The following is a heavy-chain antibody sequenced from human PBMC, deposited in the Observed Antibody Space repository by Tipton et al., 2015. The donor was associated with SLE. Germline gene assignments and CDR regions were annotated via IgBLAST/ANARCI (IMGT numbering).Heavy chain of an antibody. CDR1: GFTFDDYG. Sequence: SLRLSCAASGFTFDDYGMSWVRQAPGKGLEWVSGINWNGGSTGYADSAKGRFTISRDNAKNSLYLQMNSLRAEDTALYHCARDSWDCSGGSCYFFDPWGQGTLVTVSS. CDR3: ARDSWDCSGGSCYFFDP. V-gene: IGHV3-20*01. J-gene: IGHJ5*02. D-gene: IGHD2-15*01. CDR2: INWNGGST.